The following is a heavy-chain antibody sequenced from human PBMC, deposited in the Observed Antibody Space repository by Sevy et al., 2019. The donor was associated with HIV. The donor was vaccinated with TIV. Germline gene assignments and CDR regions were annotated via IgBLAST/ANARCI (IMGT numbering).Heavy chain of an antibody. V-gene: IGHV1-46*01. CDR2: INPSGGST. CDR1: GYTFTSYY. D-gene: IGHD3-16*01. Sequence: ASVKVSCKASGYTFTSYYMHWVRQAPGQGLEWMGIINPSGGSTSYAQKFQGRVTMTRDTSTTTVYMELTSLRSEDTAGYYCARAPTLHRGPWGGRYNRFDPWGQGTLVTVSS. CDR3: ARAPTLHRGPWGGRYNRFDP. J-gene: IGHJ5*02.